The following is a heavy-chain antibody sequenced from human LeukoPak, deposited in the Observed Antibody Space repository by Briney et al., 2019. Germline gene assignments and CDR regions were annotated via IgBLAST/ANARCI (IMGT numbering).Heavy chain of an antibody. CDR1: GYTFTSYG. V-gene: IGHV1-18*01. J-gene: IGHJ6*02. CDR3: ARSGYSSRGHYYDGMDV. D-gene: IGHD6-13*01. Sequence: ASVKVSCKASGYTFTSYGLSWVRQAPGQGLEWMGWISACKGNKNYAQKLQGRVTMTTDTSTSTAYMELRSLRSDDTAVYYCARSGYSSRGHYYDGMDVWGQGTTVTVSS. CDR2: ISACKGNK.